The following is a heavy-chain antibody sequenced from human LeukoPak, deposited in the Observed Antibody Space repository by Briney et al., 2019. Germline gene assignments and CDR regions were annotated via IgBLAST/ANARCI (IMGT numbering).Heavy chain of an antibody. V-gene: IGHV1-69*13. Sequence: ASVKVSCKASGGTFSSYAISWVRQAPGQGLEWVGGIIPIFGTANYAQKFQGRVTITADESTSTAYMELSSLRSEDTAVYYCARTYYYGSGNGYYYYMDVWGKGTTVTISS. D-gene: IGHD3-10*01. CDR3: ARTYYYGSGNGYYYYMDV. J-gene: IGHJ6*03. CDR2: IIPIFGTA. CDR1: GGTFSSYA.